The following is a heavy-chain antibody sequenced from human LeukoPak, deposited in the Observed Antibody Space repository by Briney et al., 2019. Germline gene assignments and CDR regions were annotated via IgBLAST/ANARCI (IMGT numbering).Heavy chain of an antibody. V-gene: IGHV3-48*03. CDR3: AREGYSSYDY. Sequence: PGGSLRLSCAASGFTFSSYEMNWVRQSPGKGPEWVSYISSSGSTIYYADSVKGRFTISRDNAKNSLYLQMNSLRAEDTAVYYCAREGYSSYDYWGQGTLVTVSS. CDR1: GFTFSSYE. J-gene: IGHJ4*02. D-gene: IGHD5-18*01. CDR2: ISSSGSTI.